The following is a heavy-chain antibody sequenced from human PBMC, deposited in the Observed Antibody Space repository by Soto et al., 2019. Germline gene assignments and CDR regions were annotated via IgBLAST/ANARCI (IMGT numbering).Heavy chain of an antibody. CDR1: CGSISSGGYY. Sequence: QVQLPESGPGLVKPSPTLSLTCTFSCGSISSGGYYWSWIRPHPGKGLEWIGYIYYSGSTYYNPSLKSRVTISVDTSKNQFSLKLSSVTAADTAVYYCAREGYYYDSSVHYWGQGTLVTVSS. V-gene: IGHV4-31*03. D-gene: IGHD3-22*01. CDR2: IYYSGST. CDR3: AREGYYYDSSVHY. J-gene: IGHJ4*02.